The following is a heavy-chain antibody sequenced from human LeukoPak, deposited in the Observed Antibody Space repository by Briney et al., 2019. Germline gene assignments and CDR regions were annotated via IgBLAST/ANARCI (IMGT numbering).Heavy chain of an antibody. CDR3: AGVGRYCSSTSCYWDYMDV. V-gene: IGHV3-21*01. Sequence: GGSLRLSCAASGFTFSSYSMNWVRQAPGKGLEWVSSISSSSSYICYADSVKGRFTISRDNAKNSLYLQMNSLRAEDTAVYYCAGVGRYCSSTSCYWDYMDVWGKGTTVTVSS. J-gene: IGHJ6*03. CDR1: GFTFSSYS. CDR2: ISSSSSYI. D-gene: IGHD2-2*01.